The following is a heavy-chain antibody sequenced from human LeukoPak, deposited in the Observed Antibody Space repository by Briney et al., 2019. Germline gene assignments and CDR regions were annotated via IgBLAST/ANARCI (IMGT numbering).Heavy chain of an antibody. CDR3: ARVPYYDSWPQFDY. D-gene: IGHD3-22*01. CDR2: INHSGST. V-gene: IGHV4-34*01. J-gene: IGHJ4*02. CDR1: GGSFSGYY. Sequence: SETLSLTCAVYGGSFSGYYWSWIRQPPGKGLEWIGEINHSGSTNYNPSLKSRVTISVDTSKNQFSLKLSSVTAADTAVYYCARVPYYDSWPQFDYWGQGTLVTVPS.